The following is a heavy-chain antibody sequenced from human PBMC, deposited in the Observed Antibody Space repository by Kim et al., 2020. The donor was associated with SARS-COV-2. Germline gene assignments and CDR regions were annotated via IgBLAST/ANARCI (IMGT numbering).Heavy chain of an antibody. CDR1: GYTFTSYA. CDR2: INTNTGNP. D-gene: IGHD2-2*01. V-gene: IGHV7-4-1*02. CDR3: ARSIRDIVVVPAAMGGYFDY. Sequence: ASVKVSCKASGYTFTSYAMNWVRQAPGQGLEWMGWINTNTGNPTYAQGFTGRFVFSLDTSVSTAYLQISSLKAEDTAVYYCARSIRDIVVVPAAMGGYFDYWGQGTLVTVSS. J-gene: IGHJ4*02.